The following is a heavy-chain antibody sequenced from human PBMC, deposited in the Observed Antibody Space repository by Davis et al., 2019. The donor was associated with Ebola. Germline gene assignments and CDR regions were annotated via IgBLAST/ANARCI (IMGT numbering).Heavy chain of an antibody. CDR3: ARQTDSPEMATIRPSDY. Sequence: SETLSLTCAVYGGSFSGYYWSWIRQPPGKGLEWIGKINHSGSTYYNPSLKSRVTISVDTSKNQFSLKLSSVTAADTAVYYCARQTDSPEMATIRPSDYWGQGTLVTVSS. CDR2: INHSGST. D-gene: IGHD5-24*01. J-gene: IGHJ4*02. V-gene: IGHV4-34*01. CDR1: GGSFSGYY.